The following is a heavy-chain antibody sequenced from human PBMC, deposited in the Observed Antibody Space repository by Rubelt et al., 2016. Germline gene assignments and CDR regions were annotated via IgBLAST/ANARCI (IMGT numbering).Heavy chain of an antibody. CDR2: ISSSGSTI. Sequence: EVQLVESGGGLVQPGGSLRLSCAASGFTFATYSMNWVRQAPGKGLEWVSYISSSGSTIYYADSVKGRFTISRDNAKNSLYLQMNSLRAEDTAVYYCARDQGVAAAGEGNYFDYWGQGTLVTVSS. CDR3: ARDQGVAAAGEGNYFDY. CDR1: GFTFATYS. J-gene: IGHJ4*02. V-gene: IGHV3-48*04. D-gene: IGHD6-13*01.